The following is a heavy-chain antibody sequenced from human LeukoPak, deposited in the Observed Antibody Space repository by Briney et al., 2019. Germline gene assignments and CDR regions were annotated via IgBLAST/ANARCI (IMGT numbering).Heavy chain of an antibody. V-gene: IGHV1-2*02. CDR2: INPNSGGT. D-gene: IGHD6-13*01. CDR3: ARDGRERAQQLVWGAYYYYYMDV. CDR1: GYTFTGYY. Sequence: GASVKVSCKASGYTFTGYYMHWVRQAPGQGLEWMGWINPNSGGTNYAQKFQGRVTMTRDMSTSTVYMELSSLRSEDTAVYYCARDGRERAQQLVWGAYYYYYMDVWGKGTTVTVSS. J-gene: IGHJ6*03.